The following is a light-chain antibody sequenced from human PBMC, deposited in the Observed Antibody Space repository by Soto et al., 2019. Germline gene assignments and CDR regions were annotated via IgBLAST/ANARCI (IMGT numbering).Light chain of an antibody. CDR3: QQYGSSPMT. CDR2: GAS. V-gene: IGKV3-20*01. CDR1: QSVSSNY. Sequence: EIVLTQSPGTLSLSPGERATLSCRASQSVSSNYLAWYQQKPGQAPRLLIYGASSRATGIPDRFSGSGSGTDFTLTISRLEPEDFAVYYCQQYGSSPMTFGQGTRLEI. J-gene: IGKJ5*01.